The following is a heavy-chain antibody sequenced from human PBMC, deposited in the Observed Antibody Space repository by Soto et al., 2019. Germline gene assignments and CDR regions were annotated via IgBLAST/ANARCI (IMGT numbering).Heavy chain of an antibody. V-gene: IGHV1-46*01. CDR2: INPSGGST. CDR1: GYTFTSYY. J-gene: IGHJ3*02. D-gene: IGHD6-19*01. Sequence: ASVKVSCKASGYTFTSYYMHWVRQPPGQGLEWMGIINPSGGSTNYAQKFQGRVTRSRDTSTSTVYMELSSLRSEDTAVYYCAGNQDSSGWYNGDFDIWGQGTMVTVSS. CDR3: AGNQDSSGWYNGDFDI.